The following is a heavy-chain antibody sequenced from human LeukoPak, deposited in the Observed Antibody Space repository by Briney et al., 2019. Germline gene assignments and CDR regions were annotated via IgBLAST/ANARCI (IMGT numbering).Heavy chain of an antibody. J-gene: IGHJ5*02. CDR3: ARGGPAADRGNNRFAP. Sequence: TETLSLTCTVSGGSVSSGSYYWSWVRPPAGKGLEWVIYIFYEGSTNYNPSLKSRVTISVDPSKNQFSLELSSVTAANTAVYYCARGGPAADRGNNRFAPWGQRTLVTVSS. D-gene: IGHD2-2*01. CDR2: IFYEGST. CDR1: GGSVSSGSYY. V-gene: IGHV4-61*01.